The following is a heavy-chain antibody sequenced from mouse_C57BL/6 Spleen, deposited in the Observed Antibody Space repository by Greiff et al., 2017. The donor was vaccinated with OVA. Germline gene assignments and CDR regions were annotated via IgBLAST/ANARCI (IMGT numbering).Heavy chain of an antibody. Sequence: QVQLQQPGAELVRPGSSVQLSCKASGYTFTSYWMHWVKQRPIQGLEWIGNIDPSDSETHYNQKFKDKATLTVDKSSSTAYMQLSSLTSEDSAVYDRAREDEGYWFAYWGQGTLVTVSA. J-gene: IGHJ3*01. CDR3: AREDEGYWFAY. D-gene: IGHD2-3*01. V-gene: IGHV1-52*01. CDR1: GYTFTSYW. CDR2: IDPSDSET.